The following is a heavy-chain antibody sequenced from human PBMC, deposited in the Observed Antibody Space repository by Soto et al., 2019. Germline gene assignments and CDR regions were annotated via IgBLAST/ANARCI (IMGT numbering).Heavy chain of an antibody. CDR2: ISYDGSNK. CDR1: GFTFSSYA. V-gene: IGHV3-30-3*01. CDR3: ARDELWFGELPLIYGRDV. J-gene: IGHJ6*02. D-gene: IGHD3-10*01. Sequence: QVQLVESGGGVVQPGRSLRLSCAASGFTFSSYAMHWVRQAPGKGLEWVAVISYDGSNKYYADSVKGQFTISRDNSKNTLYLQMNSLRAEDTAVYYCARDELWFGELPLIYGRDVWGQGTNVTVSS.